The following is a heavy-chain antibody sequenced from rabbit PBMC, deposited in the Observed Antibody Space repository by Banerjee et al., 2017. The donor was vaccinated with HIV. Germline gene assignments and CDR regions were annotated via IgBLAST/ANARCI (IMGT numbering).Heavy chain of an antibody. CDR3: ARDTSAL. CDR2: IYTGNSGST. CDR1: GFSFSSYY. D-gene: IGHD1-1*01. J-gene: IGHJ4*01. V-gene: IGHV1S40*01. Sequence: QSLEESGGDLVKPGASLTLTCTASGFSFSSYYMCWVRQAPGKGLEWIACIYTGNSGSTYYASWAKGRFTISKTSSTTVTLQMTSLTAADTATYFCARDTSALWGPGTLVTVS.